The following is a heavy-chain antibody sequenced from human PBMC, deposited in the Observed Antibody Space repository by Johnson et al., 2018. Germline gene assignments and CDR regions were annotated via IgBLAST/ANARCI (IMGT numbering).Heavy chain of an antibody. V-gene: IGHV1-69*01. D-gene: IGHD2-21*02. CDR2: IIPIFGTS. CDR3: ARDLVTAQAYDGMEG. CDR1: GGTFSNHG. Sequence: QVQLVESGAEVKKPGSSVKVSCKASGGTFSNHGISWVRQAPGQGLEWMGGIIPIFGTSHYAQKFQGRVTITADESTSTAYMALRKRRSADTAVYYRARDLVTAQAYDGMEGWGQGTTVTVSS. J-gene: IGHJ6*02.